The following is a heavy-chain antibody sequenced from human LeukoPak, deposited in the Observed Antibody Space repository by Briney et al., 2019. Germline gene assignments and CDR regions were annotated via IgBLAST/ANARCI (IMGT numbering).Heavy chain of an antibody. J-gene: IGHJ4*02. V-gene: IGHV4-59*01. Sequence: PSETLSLTCTVSGGPINSYYWSWIRQPPGRGLEWIGSIHYSGSTSYNPSLRSRVTISVDKSKNQFFLKLSSVTATDTAVYYCARDAWGSYGFDYWGQGTLVTVSS. CDR2: IHYSGST. CDR3: ARDAWGSYGFDY. CDR1: GGPINSYY. D-gene: IGHD3-16*01.